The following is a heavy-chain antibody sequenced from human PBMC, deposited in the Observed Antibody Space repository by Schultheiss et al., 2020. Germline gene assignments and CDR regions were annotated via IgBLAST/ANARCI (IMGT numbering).Heavy chain of an antibody. D-gene: IGHD1-26*01. Sequence: GGSLRLSCAASGFTFSSYAMHWVRQAPGKGLEWVAVISYDGSNKYYADSVKGRFTISRDNSKNTLYLQMNSLRAEDTAVYYCAKDPPLYSGTTPDAFDIWGQGTMVTVSS. CDR2: ISYDGSNK. V-gene: IGHV3-30-3*01. CDR1: GFTFSSYA. J-gene: IGHJ3*02. CDR3: AKDPPLYSGTTPDAFDI.